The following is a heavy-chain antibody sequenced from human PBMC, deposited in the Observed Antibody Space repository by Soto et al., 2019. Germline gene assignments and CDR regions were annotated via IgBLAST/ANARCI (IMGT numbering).Heavy chain of an antibody. CDR3: ARDHVLLWFGDRYYYYGLDV. V-gene: IGHV4-4*02. CDR1: GGSISSSNW. D-gene: IGHD3-10*01. CDR2: IYHSGST. J-gene: IGHJ6*02. Sequence: PSETLSLTCAVSGGSISSSNWWSWVRQPPGKGLEWIGEIYHSGSTNYNPSLKSRVTISVDKSKNQFSLKLSSVTAADTAVYYCARDHVLLWFGDRYYYYGLDVWGQGTTVTVSS.